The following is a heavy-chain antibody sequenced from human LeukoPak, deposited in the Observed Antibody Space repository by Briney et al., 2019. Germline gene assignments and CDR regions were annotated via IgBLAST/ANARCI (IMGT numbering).Heavy chain of an antibody. Sequence: PGGSLRLSCAAYGFTFINYAMSWVRQAPGMGLEWVSGISGGSDGTYYADSVKGRFTISRDNSKNTLYLQMNSLRAEDTAIYYCAKGSSGYIYGDYWGQGTLVTVSS. CDR2: ISGGSDGT. D-gene: IGHD5-18*01. CDR1: GFTFINYA. V-gene: IGHV3-23*01. CDR3: AKGSSGYIYGDY. J-gene: IGHJ4*02.